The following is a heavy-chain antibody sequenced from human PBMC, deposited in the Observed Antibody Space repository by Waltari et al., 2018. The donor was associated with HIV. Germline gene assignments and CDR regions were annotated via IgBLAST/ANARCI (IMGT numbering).Heavy chain of an antibody. CDR3: ARGRIAVAGDAFDI. D-gene: IGHD6-13*01. CDR2: IYYSGGT. CDR1: GGSIDNYF. J-gene: IGHJ3*02. V-gene: IGHV4-59*01. Sequence: QVQLQESGPGLVKPSETLSLTCTVSGGSIDNYFWTWIRQPPGKGLDCIGYIYYSGGTNYNPSFKSRVTISVDTSKKQFSLKLKSVTAADTAVYYCARGRIAVAGDAFDIWSQGKMVTVSS.